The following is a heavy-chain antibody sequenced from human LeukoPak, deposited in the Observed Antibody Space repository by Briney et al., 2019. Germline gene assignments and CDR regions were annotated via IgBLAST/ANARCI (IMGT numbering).Heavy chain of an antibody. CDR3: AREHYYDSTAYLD. Sequence: PSETLSLTCTVSGGSISSSSYYWGWIRQPPGKGLEWFGEINHSGSTNYNPSLKSRVTISVDTSKNQFSLKLSSVTAADTAVYYCAREHYYDSTAYLDGGQGTLVSVSS. CDR2: INHSGST. D-gene: IGHD3-22*01. CDR1: GGSISSSSYY. V-gene: IGHV4-39*07. J-gene: IGHJ4*02.